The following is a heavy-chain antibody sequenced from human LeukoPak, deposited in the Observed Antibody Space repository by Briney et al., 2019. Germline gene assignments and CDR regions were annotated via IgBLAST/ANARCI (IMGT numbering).Heavy chain of an antibody. CDR2: INHSGST. Sequence: SGTLSLTCAVSGGSISSSNWWSWVRQPPGKGLEWIGEINHSGSTNYNPSLKSRVTISVDTSKNQFSLKLSSVTAADTAVYYCASYSGYNDHDYWGQGTLVTVSS. CDR3: ASYSGYNDHDY. J-gene: IGHJ4*02. V-gene: IGHV4-4*02. D-gene: IGHD5-12*01. CDR1: GGSISSSNW.